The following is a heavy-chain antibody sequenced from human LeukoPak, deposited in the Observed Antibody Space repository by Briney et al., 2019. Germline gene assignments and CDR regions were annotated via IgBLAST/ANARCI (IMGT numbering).Heavy chain of an antibody. CDR2: ISSSSSYI. Sequence: PGGSLRLSCAASGFTFSSYSMNWVRQAPGKGLEWVSSISSSSSYIYYADSVKGRFTISRDNAKNSLYLQMNSLRAEDTAVYYCARGTSYSGGYGDYWGQGTLVTVSS. CDR1: GFTFSSYS. J-gene: IGHJ4*02. V-gene: IGHV3-21*01. D-gene: IGHD1-26*01. CDR3: ARGTSYSGGYGDY.